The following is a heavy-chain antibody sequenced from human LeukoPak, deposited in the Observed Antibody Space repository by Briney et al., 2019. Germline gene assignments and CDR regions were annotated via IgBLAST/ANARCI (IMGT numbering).Heavy chain of an antibody. CDR3: ARGAWYSGAYTTLYYFDY. CDR2: INHSGST. Sequence: SETLSLTCAVYGGSFSGYYWSWIRQPPGKGLEWIGEINHSGSTNYNPSLKSRVTISVDTSKNQFSLKLSSVTAADTAVYYCARGAWYSGAYTTLYYFDYWGQGTLVTVSS. V-gene: IGHV4-34*01. J-gene: IGHJ4*02. D-gene: IGHD6-19*01. CDR1: GGSFSGYY.